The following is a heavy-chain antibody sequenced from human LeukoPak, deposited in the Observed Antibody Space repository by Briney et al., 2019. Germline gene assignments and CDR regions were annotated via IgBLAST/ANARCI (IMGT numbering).Heavy chain of an antibody. V-gene: IGHV1-18*01. CDR1: GYTFTSYG. CDR2: ISAYNGNT. J-gene: IGHJ6*02. CDR3: ARYCSSTSCRNYYYGMDV. D-gene: IGHD2-2*01. Sequence: ASVKVSCKAFGYTFTSYGISWVRQAPGQGLEWMGWISAYNGNTNYAQKLQGRVTMTTDTSTSTAYMELRSLRSDDTAVYYCARYCSSTSCRNYYYGMDVWGQGTTVTVSS.